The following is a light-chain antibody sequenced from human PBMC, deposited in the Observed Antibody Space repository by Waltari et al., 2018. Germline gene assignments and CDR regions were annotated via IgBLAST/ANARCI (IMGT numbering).Light chain of an antibody. J-gene: IGKJ1*01. V-gene: IGKV3-20*01. CDR1: QHVRST. CDR3: QRYETLPAT. CDR2: AAS. Sequence: EIVLTQSPGTLSLSPGERATLSCRASQHVRSTLAWYQQKPGQAPRLLIYAASTRATGIPDRFSGSGSGTDFSLTISRLEPEDVAVYYCQRYETLPATFGQGTKVEIK.